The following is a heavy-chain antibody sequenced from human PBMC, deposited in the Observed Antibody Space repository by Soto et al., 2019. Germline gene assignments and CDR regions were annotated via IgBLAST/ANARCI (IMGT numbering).Heavy chain of an antibody. CDR2: ISNNGAHT. Sequence: EAQLVESGGGLVQPGGSLRLSCAASGFTFSNYEMHWVRQAPGKGLEYVSGISNNGAHTDYAKSVNGRFTISRDNSENTLNLQMGSLRAEDRALYYCARRGYGSRWPNVYMDVWGKGTTVTVSS. V-gene: IGHV3-64*01. J-gene: IGHJ6*03. CDR1: GFTFSNYE. CDR3: ARRGYGSRWPNVYMDV. D-gene: IGHD6-13*01.